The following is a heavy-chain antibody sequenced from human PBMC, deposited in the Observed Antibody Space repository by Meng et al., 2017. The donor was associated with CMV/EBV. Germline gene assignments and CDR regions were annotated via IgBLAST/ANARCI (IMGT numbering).Heavy chain of an antibody. D-gene: IGHD2-2*01. CDR1: GGSISSSSYY. Sequence: SETLSLTCTVSGGSISSSSYYWGWIRQPPGKGLEWIRSIYYSGSTYYNPSLKSRVTISVDTSKNQFSLKLSSVTAADTAVYYCARFGRGTSCYDYWGQGTLVTVSS. J-gene: IGHJ4*02. CDR3: ARFGRGTSCYDY. V-gene: IGHV4-39*07. CDR2: IYYSGST.